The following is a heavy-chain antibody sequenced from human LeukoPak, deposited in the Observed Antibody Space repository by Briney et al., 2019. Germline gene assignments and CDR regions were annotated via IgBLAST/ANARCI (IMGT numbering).Heavy chain of an antibody. CDR3: ALTTVVTPSYYFDY. CDR1: GGTFSSYA. V-gene: IGHV1-69*04. D-gene: IGHD4-23*01. J-gene: IGHJ4*02. CDR2: IIPILGIA. Sequence: GASVKVSCKASGGTFSSYAISWVRQAPGQGLEWMGRIIPILGIANYAQKFQGRVTITADKSTSTAYMELSSLRSEDTAVYYCALTTVVTPSYYFDYWGQGTLVTASS.